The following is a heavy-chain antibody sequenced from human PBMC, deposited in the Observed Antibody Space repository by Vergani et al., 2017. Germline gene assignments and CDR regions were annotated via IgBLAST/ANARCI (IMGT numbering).Heavy chain of an antibody. CDR3: AKSLLGVGGVITFGGVIAHDAFDI. Sequence: QVQLVESGGGVVQPGRSLRLSCAASGFTFSSYGMHWVRQAPGKGLEWVAVISYDGSNKYYADSVKGRFTISRDNSKNTLYLQMNSLRAEDTAVYYCAKSLLGVGGVITFGGVIAHDAFDIWGQGTMVTVSS. V-gene: IGHV3-30*18. CDR1: GFTFSSYG. D-gene: IGHD3-16*02. CDR2: ISYDGSNK. J-gene: IGHJ3*02.